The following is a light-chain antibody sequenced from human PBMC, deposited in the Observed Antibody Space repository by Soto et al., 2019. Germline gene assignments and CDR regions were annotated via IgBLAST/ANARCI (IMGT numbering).Light chain of an antibody. Sequence: DIQMTQSPTSLSASVGDGVTSTCRASQSSAHYLNWYQQKPGKAPRLLIYLTSNLQTGVPSRFSGRVSGTDFTLTISSLQPEDFATYYCQQSYRIPWTFGQGTKVDIK. V-gene: IGKV1-39*01. J-gene: IGKJ1*01. CDR2: LTS. CDR1: QSSAHY. CDR3: QQSYRIPWT.